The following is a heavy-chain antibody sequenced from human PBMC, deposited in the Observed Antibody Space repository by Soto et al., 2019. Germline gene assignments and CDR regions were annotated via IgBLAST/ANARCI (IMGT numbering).Heavy chain of an antibody. Sequence: EVQLVESGGGLVQPGGSLRLSCAASGFTFSSYSMNWVPQAPGEGVEWVSYISSSSSTIYYADSVKGRFTISRDNPKNSLYLQMNSLRDEDTAVYYCARQGATYYYYGMDVWGQGTTVTVSS. CDR2: ISSSSSTI. CDR3: ARQGATYYYYGMDV. V-gene: IGHV3-48*02. J-gene: IGHJ6*02. CDR1: GFTFSSYS.